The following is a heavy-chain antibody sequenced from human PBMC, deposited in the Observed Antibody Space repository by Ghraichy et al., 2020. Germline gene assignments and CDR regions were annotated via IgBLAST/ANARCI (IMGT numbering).Heavy chain of an antibody. CDR3: AGEAGT. CDR2: IYYSGST. J-gene: IGHJ5*02. Sequence: SETLSLTCTVSGGSISSYYWSWIRQPPGKGLEWIGYIYYSGSTNYNPSLKSRVTISVDTSKNQFSLKLSSVTAADTAVYYCAGEAGTWGQGTLVTVSA. CDR1: GGSISSYY. V-gene: IGHV4-59*01.